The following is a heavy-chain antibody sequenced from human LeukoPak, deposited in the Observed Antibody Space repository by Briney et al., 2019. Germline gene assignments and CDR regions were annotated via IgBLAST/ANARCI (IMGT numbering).Heavy chain of an antibody. CDR3: AKGAGPPWFDP. CDR1: GGSISSDTYF. CDR2: ISSTGRT. J-gene: IGHJ5*02. Sequence: SETLSLTCTVSGGSISSDTYFWSWIRQPAGKVLEWIGRISSTGRTDYNPSLTSRVTISVDTSKNQFSMKLSSVTAADTAVYYCAKGAGPPWFDPWGQGTLVTVSS. D-gene: IGHD6-19*01. V-gene: IGHV4-61*02.